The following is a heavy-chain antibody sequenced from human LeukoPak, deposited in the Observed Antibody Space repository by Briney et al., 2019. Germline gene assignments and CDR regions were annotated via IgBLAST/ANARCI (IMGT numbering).Heavy chain of an antibody. CDR3: ARDHHYYDSSGLRSGCIDY. D-gene: IGHD3-22*01. V-gene: IGHV3-33*01. J-gene: IGHJ4*02. Sequence: PGGPLRLSCAVSGFTFGNYDMHWVRQAPGKGLEWVAVIWHDGTKEFYVDSVKGRFTISRDNSENTLFLQMNSLRVEDTAVYYCARDHHYYDSSGLRSGCIDYWGQGTLVTVSS. CDR2: IWHDGTKE. CDR1: GFTFGNYD.